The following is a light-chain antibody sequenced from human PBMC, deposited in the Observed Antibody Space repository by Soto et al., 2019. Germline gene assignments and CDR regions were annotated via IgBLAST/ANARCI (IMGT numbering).Light chain of an antibody. J-gene: IGLJ1*01. V-gene: IGLV1-44*01. CDR3: AAWDDSLNAL. CDR1: SSNIGDNP. Sequence: QSVLTQPPSASGTPGQTVTISCSGSSSNIGDNPVNWYQQLPGAAPKLLIYINDQRPSGVPDRFSGSKSGTSASLAISGLQPEDEAEYYCAAWDDSLNALFGNGTKVTVL. CDR2: IND.